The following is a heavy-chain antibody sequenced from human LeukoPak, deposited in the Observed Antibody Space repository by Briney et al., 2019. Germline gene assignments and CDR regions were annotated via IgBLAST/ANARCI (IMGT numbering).Heavy chain of an antibody. CDR2: IIPILGIA. Sequence: AASVKVSCKASGGTFSSYAISWVRQAPGQGLEWMGRIIPILGIANYAQKFQGRVTITADKSMSTAYMELSSLRSEDTAVYYCARHPGVIDYWGQGTLVTVSS. D-gene: IGHD3-16*02. CDR3: ARHPGVIDY. J-gene: IGHJ4*02. V-gene: IGHV1-69*04. CDR1: GGTFSSYA.